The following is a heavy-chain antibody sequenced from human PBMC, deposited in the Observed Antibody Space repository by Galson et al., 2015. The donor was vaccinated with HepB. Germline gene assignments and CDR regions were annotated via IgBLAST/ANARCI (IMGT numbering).Heavy chain of an antibody. V-gene: IGHV1-46*01. D-gene: IGHD6-13*01. CDR2: INPSGGST. Sequence: SVKVSCKASGYTFTSYYMHWVRQAPGQGLEWMGIINPSGGSTSYAQKFQGRVTMTRDTSTSTVYMELSSLRSEDTAVYYCAREARATYSSRGGWFDPWGQGTLVTVSS. CDR1: GYTFTSYY. CDR3: AREARATYSSRGGWFDP. J-gene: IGHJ5*02.